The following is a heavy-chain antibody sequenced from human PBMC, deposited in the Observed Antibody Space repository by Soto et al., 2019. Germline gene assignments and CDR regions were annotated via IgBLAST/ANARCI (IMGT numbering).Heavy chain of an antibody. V-gene: IGHV3-30-3*01. Sequence: QVQLVESGGGVVQPGRSLRLSCAASGFTFSSYAMHWVRQAPGKGLEWVAVISYDGSNKYYADSVKGRFTISRDNSKNTLYLQMNSLRAEDTAVYYCARDRLRSYSSLYFDYWGQGTLVTVSS. CDR1: GFTFSSYA. CDR3: ARDRLRSYSSLYFDY. CDR2: ISYDGSNK. J-gene: IGHJ4*02. D-gene: IGHD6-13*01.